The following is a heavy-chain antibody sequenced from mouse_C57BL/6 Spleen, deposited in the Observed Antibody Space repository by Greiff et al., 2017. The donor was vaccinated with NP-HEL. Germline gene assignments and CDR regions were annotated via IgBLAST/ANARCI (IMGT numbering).Heavy chain of an antibody. J-gene: IGHJ3*01. CDR2: INPNNGGT. D-gene: IGHD1-1*01. CDR3: ARGKYGSSWGFAY. Sequence: EVQLQQSGPELVKPGASVKISCKASGYTFTDYYMNWVKQSHGKSLEWIGDINPNNGGTSYNQKFKGKATLTVDKSSSTAYMELRSLTSEDSAVYYCARGKYGSSWGFAYWGQGTLVTVSA. V-gene: IGHV1-26*01. CDR1: GYTFTDYY.